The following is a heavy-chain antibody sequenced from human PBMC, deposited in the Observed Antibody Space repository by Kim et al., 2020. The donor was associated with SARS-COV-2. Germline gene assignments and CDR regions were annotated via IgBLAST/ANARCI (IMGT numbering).Heavy chain of an antibody. V-gene: IGHV4-39*01. D-gene: IGHD2-15*01. Sequence: FFIPSPKSRVTMSVDTSKMQFSLRLSSVAAADTAVYFCARIYSSYVYLDVWGEGTSVTVSS. CDR3: ARIYSSYVYLDV. J-gene: IGHJ6*03.